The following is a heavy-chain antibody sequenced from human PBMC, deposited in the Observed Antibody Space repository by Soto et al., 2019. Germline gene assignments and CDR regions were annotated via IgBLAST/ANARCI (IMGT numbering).Heavy chain of an antibody. CDR3: ARVPQQGWLQSYYFDY. V-gene: IGHV1-46*01. CDR1: GYTFTSYY. J-gene: IGHJ4*02. D-gene: IGHD5-12*01. CDR2: INPSGGST. Sequence: GASVKVSCKASGYTFTSYYMHWVRQAPGQGLEWMGIINPSGGSTSYAQKFQGRVTMTRDTSTSTVYMELSSLRSEDTAVYYCARVPQQGWLQSYYFDYWGQGTLVTVSS.